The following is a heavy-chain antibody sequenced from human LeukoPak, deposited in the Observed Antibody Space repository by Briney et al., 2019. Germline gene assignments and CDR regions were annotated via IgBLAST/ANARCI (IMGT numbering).Heavy chain of an antibody. V-gene: IGHV4-4*02. D-gene: IGHD5-18*01. CDR3: ARDARGYSYAFDY. J-gene: IGHJ4*02. Sequence: SETLSLTCAVSGGSISSSNWWSWVRQPPGKGLEWIGEIYHSGSTNYNPSLKSRVTISVDKSKNQFSLKLSSVTAADTAVYYCARDARGYSYAFDYWGQGTLVTVSS. CDR2: IYHSGST. CDR1: GGSISSSNW.